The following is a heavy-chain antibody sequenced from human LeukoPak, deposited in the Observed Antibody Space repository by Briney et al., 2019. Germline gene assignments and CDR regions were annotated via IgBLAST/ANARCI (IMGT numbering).Heavy chain of an antibody. Sequence: SEALSLTCTVSGGSISSYYWSWIRQPAGKGLEWIGRIYTSGSTYYNPSLKSRVTMSVDTSKNQFSLKLSSVTAADTAVYYCARDFSPLGTKHQTKNWFDPWGQGTLVTVSS. V-gene: IGHV4-4*07. D-gene: IGHD1-14*01. CDR3: ARDFSPLGTKHQTKNWFDP. CDR2: IYTSGST. J-gene: IGHJ5*02. CDR1: GGSISSYY.